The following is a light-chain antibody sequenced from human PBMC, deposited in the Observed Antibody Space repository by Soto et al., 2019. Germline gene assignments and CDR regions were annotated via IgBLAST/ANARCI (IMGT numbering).Light chain of an antibody. Sequence: EIVFTQSPGTLSLSPGERATLSCRASQSVSSSYLAWYQQKPGQAPRLLIYGASSRATGIPDRFSGSGSGTDFTLTISRLEPDDFAVYYCQRYGGPSWTFGQGTRLEIK. CDR2: GAS. V-gene: IGKV3-20*01. CDR1: QSVSSSY. J-gene: IGKJ5*01. CDR3: QRYGGPSWT.